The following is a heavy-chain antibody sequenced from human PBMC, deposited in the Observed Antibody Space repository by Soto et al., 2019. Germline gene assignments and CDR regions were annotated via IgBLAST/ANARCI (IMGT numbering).Heavy chain of an antibody. Sequence: SETLSLTCTVSRDFVSKNYWSWIRQPPGKGLEWIGYVYNSGSTFYAPSLKSRVIISLDTSKNQFSLTLSSVTAADTAAYYCTSASSPSYSDFRGQGALVTVSS. V-gene: IGHV4-59*02. CDR1: RDFVSKNY. J-gene: IGHJ4*02. CDR2: VYNSGST. D-gene: IGHD6-6*01. CDR3: TSASSPSYSDF.